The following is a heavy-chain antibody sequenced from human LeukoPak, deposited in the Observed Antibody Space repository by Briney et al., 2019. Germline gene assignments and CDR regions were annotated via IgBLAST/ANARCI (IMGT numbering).Heavy chain of an antibody. CDR2: IYTSGST. J-gene: IGHJ5*02. CDR1: GGSISSYY. D-gene: IGHD6-19*01. CDR3: ARHRSASSWFAP. V-gene: IGHV4-4*07. Sequence: SQTLSLTCTVSGGSISSYYWSWIRQPAGKGLEWIGRIYTSGSTNYNPSLKSRVTMSVDTSKNQFSLKLSSATAADTAVYFCARHRSASSWFAPWGQGTLVTVSS.